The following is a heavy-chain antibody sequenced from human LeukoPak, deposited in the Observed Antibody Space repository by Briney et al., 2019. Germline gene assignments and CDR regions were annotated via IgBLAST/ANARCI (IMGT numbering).Heavy chain of an antibody. CDR1: GFTFSSYS. V-gene: IGHV3-48*01. Sequence: GGSLRLSCAASGFTFSSYSMNWVRQAPGKGLEWVSYVSSSSSTIYYADSVKGRFTISRDNAKNSLYLQMNSLRAEDTAVYYCAREQGGNSWAFDIWGQGTMVTVSS. CDR3: AREQGGNSWAFDI. CDR2: VSSSSSTI. D-gene: IGHD4-23*01. J-gene: IGHJ3*02.